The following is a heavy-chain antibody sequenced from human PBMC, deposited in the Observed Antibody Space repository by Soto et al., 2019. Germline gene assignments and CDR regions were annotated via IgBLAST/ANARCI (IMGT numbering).Heavy chain of an antibody. J-gene: IGHJ6*02. D-gene: IGHD6-13*01. CDR3: AKGAAAPQRYYYYGMDV. Sequence: PGESVKISCKGSGYSFTTYWIGWVRQLPGQGLEWMGVMFPGDSDTRYSPSFQGQVTMSADPSTNTAYLEWSSLKAADSAMYYCAKGAAAPQRYYYYGMDVWGQGTTVTVSS. CDR2: MFPGDSDT. CDR1: GYSFTTYW. V-gene: IGHV5-51*01.